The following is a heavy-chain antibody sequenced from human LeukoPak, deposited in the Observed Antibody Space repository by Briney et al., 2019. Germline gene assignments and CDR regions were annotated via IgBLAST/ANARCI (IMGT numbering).Heavy chain of an antibody. CDR1: GGSISSYYW. D-gene: IGHD6-13*01. V-gene: IGHV2-5*01. Sequence: TLSLTCTVSGGSISSYYWSWIRQPPGKALEWLALIYWNDDKRYSPSLKSRLTITKDTSKNQVVLTMTNMDPVDTATYYCAHVFLGIAAAGPLFDYWGQGTLVTVSS. CDR2: IYWNDDK. CDR3: AHVFLGIAAAGPLFDY. J-gene: IGHJ4*02.